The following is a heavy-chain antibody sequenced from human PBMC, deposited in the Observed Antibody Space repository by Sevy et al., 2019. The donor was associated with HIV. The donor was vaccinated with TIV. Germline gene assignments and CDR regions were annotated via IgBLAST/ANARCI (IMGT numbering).Heavy chain of an antibody. V-gene: IGHV1-24*01. Sequence: ASVKVSCKVSGYTLTELSIHWVRQAPGKGLEWMGGFDPGSGATVYAQKFQGRVTMTDDTSTDTGYMELSSLTSDDTAVYYCATVGLRYFSGASSYQGDWFDPWGQGTLVTVSS. CDR2: FDPGSGAT. CDR3: ATVGLRYFSGASSYQGDWFDP. CDR1: GYTLTELS. J-gene: IGHJ5*02. D-gene: IGHD2-15*01.